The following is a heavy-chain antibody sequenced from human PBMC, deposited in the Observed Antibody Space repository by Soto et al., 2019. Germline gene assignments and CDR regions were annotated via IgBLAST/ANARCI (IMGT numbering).Heavy chain of an antibody. CDR3: ARESEWPAHDH. Sequence: QVQLVQSGAEVKKSGDSVKVSCKASGYTFTGYSMHWVRQAPGQGLEWMGWISPNTGGTGYAQRLQGRVTMTRDTSITTIYMELSSLRHDDTAVYFCARESEWPAHDHWGQGTLVTVS. D-gene: IGHD3-3*01. CDR2: ISPNTGGT. J-gene: IGHJ4*02. V-gene: IGHV1-2*02. CDR1: GYTFTGYS.